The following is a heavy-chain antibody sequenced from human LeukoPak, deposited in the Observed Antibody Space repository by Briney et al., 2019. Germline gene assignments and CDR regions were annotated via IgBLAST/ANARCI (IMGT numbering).Heavy chain of an antibody. D-gene: IGHD6-19*01. V-gene: IGHV3-30-3*01. J-gene: IGHJ4*02. CDR3: ASDPRIAVAGKGY. CDR1: GFTFSSYA. CDR2: ISYDGSNK. Sequence: GGSLRLSCAASGFTFSSYAMSWVRQAPGKGLEWVAVISYDGSNKYYADSVKGRFTISRDNSKNTLYLQMNSLRAEDTAVYYCASDPRIAVAGKGYWGQGTLVTVSS.